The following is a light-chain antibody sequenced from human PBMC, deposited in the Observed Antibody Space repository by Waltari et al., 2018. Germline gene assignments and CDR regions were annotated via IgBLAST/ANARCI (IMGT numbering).Light chain of an antibody. J-gene: IGLJ3*02. CDR1: SSNIGRNT. CDR2: IDN. V-gene: IGLV1-44*01. CDR3: ATWDDSLNAWV. Sequence: QSVLTQPPSASGTPGQRVTMSCSGSSSNIGRNTVTWYQQLPGTAPKLLIYIDNLRPSGVPDRFSGSRSGTSASLAISGLQSEDEADYHCATWDDSLNAWVFGGGTKLTVL.